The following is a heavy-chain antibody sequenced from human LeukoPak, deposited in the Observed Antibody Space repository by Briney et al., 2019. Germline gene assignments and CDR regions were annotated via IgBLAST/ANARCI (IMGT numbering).Heavy chain of an antibody. J-gene: IGHJ4*02. CDR2: ISSSGGTI. D-gene: IGHD2-21*02. V-gene: IGHV3-48*03. CDR1: GFTFRSFQ. CDR3: ATDRDNSDWQKRFDS. Sequence: GGSLRLSCVASGFTFRSFQVNWVRQAPGKGLEWVSYISSSGGTIHYADSAKGRFTISRDNAKNSVSLQMNSLRAEDTAVYYCATDRDNSDWQKRFDSWGQGTLVTVSS.